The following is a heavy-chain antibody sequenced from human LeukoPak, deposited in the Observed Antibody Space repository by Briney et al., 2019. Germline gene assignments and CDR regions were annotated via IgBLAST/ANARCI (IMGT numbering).Heavy chain of an antibody. J-gene: IGHJ4*02. V-gene: IGHV3-30*02. Sequence: GGSLRLSCTVSGFTVSSNSMSWVRQAPGKGLEWVAFIRYDGSNKYYADSVKGRFTISRDNSKNTLYLQMNSLRAEDTAVFYCAKDPGYCSGGSCSEAGYYFDYWGQGTLVTVSS. CDR3: AKDPGYCSGGSCSEAGYYFDY. D-gene: IGHD2-15*01. CDR2: IRYDGSNK. CDR1: GFTVSSNS.